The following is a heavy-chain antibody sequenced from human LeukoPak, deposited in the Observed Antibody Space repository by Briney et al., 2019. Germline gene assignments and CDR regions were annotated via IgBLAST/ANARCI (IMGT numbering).Heavy chain of an antibody. D-gene: IGHD3-10*01. CDR1: GGSIYTHY. CDR2: ISNPGRT. V-gene: IGHV4-59*11. J-gene: IGHJ6*02. Sequence: SETLSLTCTVSGGSIYTHYWSWIRQPPGKGLEWIGYISNPGRTNYNPSLKSRVIMSEDPSKNQFSLQLSSVTAADTAVYYCAREGGSGSYYPYYYYYYGMDVWGQGTTVTVSS. CDR3: AREGGSGSYYPYYYYYYGMDV.